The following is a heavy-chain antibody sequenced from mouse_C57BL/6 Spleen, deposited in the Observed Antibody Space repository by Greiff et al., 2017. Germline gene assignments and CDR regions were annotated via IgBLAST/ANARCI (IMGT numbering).Heavy chain of an antibody. CDR2: IDPSDSYT. J-gene: IGHJ4*01. D-gene: IGHD3-2*02. CDR1: GYTFTSYW. Sequence: QVQLQQPGAELVKPGASVKLSCKASGYTFTSYWMQWVKQRPGQGLEWIGEIDPSDSYTNYNQKFKGKATLTVDTSSSTAYMQLSSLTSEDSAVYYGERRQLRAMDYWGQGTSVTVSS. V-gene: IGHV1-50*01. CDR3: ERRQLRAMDY.